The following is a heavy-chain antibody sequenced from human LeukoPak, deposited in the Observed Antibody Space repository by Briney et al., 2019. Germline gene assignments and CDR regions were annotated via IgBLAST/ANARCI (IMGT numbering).Heavy chain of an antibody. CDR1: GFTFSSYA. V-gene: IGHV3-30-3*01. D-gene: IGHD4-17*01. J-gene: IGHJ3*02. Sequence: GGSLRLSCAASGFTFSSYAMHWVRQAPGKGLEWVAVISYDGSNKYYADSVKGRFTISRDNSKNTLYLQMNSLRAEDTAVYYCANSYGDNAFDIWGQGTMVTVSS. CDR3: ANSYGDNAFDI. CDR2: ISYDGSNK.